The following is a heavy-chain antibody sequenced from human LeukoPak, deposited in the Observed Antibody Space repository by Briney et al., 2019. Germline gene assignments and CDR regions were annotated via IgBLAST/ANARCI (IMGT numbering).Heavy chain of an antibody. J-gene: IGHJ4*02. CDR3: ARDRVGRDY. V-gene: IGHV4-34*01. D-gene: IGHD2-15*01. CDR2: INHSGST. CDR1: GGSFSGCY. Sequence: SETLSLTCAVYGGSFSGCYWSWIREPPGKGLEWIGEINHSGSTNYNPSLKRRVTISVDTSKNRFSLKLSSVTAADTAVYYCARDRVGRDYWGRGTLVTVSS.